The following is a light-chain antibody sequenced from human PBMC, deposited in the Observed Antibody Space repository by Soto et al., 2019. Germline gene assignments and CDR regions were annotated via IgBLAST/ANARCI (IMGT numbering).Light chain of an antibody. J-gene: IGKJ1*01. CDR3: QQYRT. CDR1: RSISGW. Sequence: DIQMTQSPSTLSASIGDRVTITCRASRSISGWLAWYQQKPGKAPNLLIYDASSLESGVPSRFSGSGSGTEFTLTISSLQPDDFATYYCQQYRTFGQGTKVEIK. V-gene: IGKV1-5*01. CDR2: DAS.